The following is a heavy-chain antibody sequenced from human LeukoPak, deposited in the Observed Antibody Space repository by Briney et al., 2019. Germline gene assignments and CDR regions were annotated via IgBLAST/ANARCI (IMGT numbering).Heavy chain of an antibody. Sequence: GGSLRLSCAASGFTFSSYSMNWVRQAPGKGLEWVSSISSSSSYIYYADSVKGRFTISRDNAKNSLYLQMNSLRAEDTAVYYCARDLVWIAVAGTNWFDPWGQGTLVTVSS. CDR2: ISSSSSYI. D-gene: IGHD6-19*01. CDR3: ARDLVWIAVAGTNWFDP. V-gene: IGHV3-21*01. J-gene: IGHJ5*02. CDR1: GFTFSSYS.